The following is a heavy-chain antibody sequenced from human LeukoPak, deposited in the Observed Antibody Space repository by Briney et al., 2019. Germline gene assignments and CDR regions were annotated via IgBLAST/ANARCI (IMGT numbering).Heavy chain of an antibody. CDR1: GYSFTAHH. CDR2: IVPRSGDT. Sequence: ASVNVSCKPSGYSFTAHHIHWMRQAPGQGLEWVGWIVPRSGDTNYAQRFQGRVTMTRDTSISTVYMELSGLTSDDTAVYYCAVSIQAASIPAFDYWGQGAPVTVSS. D-gene: IGHD6-25*01. CDR3: AVSIQAASIPAFDY. V-gene: IGHV1-2*02. J-gene: IGHJ4*02.